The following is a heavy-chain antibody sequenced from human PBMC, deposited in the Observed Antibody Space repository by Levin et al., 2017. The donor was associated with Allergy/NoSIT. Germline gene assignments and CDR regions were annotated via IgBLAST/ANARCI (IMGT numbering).Heavy chain of an antibody. CDR2: IYYSGST. CDR1: GGSISSYY. Sequence: SQTLSLTCTVSGGSISSYYWSWIRPPPGKGLEWIGYIYYSGSTNYNPSLKSRVTISVDTSKNQFSLKLNSVTAADTAVYYCARSTTVRDDYYGMDVWGQGTTVTVSS. J-gene: IGHJ6*02. CDR3: ARSTTVRDDYYGMDV. D-gene: IGHD2/OR15-2a*01. V-gene: IGHV4-59*01.